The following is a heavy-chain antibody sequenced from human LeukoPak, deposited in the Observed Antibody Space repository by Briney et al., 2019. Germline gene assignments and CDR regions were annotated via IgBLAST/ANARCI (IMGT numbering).Heavy chain of an antibody. CDR3: ARDAQNYDFWSGYYNYYYGMDV. CDR1: GFTFSSYG. CDR2: ISYDGSNK. V-gene: IGHV3-30*03. J-gene: IGHJ6*02. D-gene: IGHD3-3*01. Sequence: GRSLRLSCAASGFTFSSYGMHWVRQAPGKGLEWVAVISYDGSNKYYADSVKGRFTISRDNSKNTLYLQMNSLRAEDTAVYYCARDAQNYDFWSGYYNYYYGMDVWGQGTTVTVSS.